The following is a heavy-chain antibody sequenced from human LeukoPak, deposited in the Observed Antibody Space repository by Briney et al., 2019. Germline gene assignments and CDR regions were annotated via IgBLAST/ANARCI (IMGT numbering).Heavy chain of an antibody. CDR2: ISGSGGST. V-gene: IGHV3-23*01. Sequence: GGSLRLPCAASGFTFSSYAMSWVRQAPGKGLEWVSAISGSGGSTHYADSVKGRFTISRDNSKNTLYLQMNSLRAEDTAVYYCAKDPLRWELTNYFDYWGQGTLVTVSS. CDR3: AKDPLRWELTNYFDY. J-gene: IGHJ4*02. D-gene: IGHD1-26*01. CDR1: GFTFSSYA.